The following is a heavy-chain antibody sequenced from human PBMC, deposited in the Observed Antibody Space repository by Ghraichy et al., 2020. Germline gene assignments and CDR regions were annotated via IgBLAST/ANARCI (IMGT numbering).Heavy chain of an antibody. J-gene: IGHJ4*02. D-gene: IGHD6-6*01. CDR3: AGDVFSSSYTFDY. CDR1: GFTVTNYY. CDR2: IYSGGNT. Sequence: GESLNISCAVSGFTVTNYYMSWVRQAPGKGLEWVSVIYSGGNTIYADSVKDRFTISRDDSKNTLYLQMNRLTAEDTAGYYCAGDVFSSSYTFDYWGQGALVTISS. V-gene: IGHV3-66*01.